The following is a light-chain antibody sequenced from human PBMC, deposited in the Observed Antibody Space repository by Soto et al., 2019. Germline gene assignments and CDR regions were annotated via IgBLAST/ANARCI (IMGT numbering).Light chain of an antibody. J-gene: IGKJ1*01. Sequence: IQMTQPPSSLSASVGDRVTITCQASQNINNYLNWYQQKPGKAPKLLIYSASTLQSGVPSRFSGSGSGTDFTLTITSLQPEDFGTYYCHQTYSTPQTFGQGTKVDIK. CDR1: QNINNY. CDR2: SAS. CDR3: HQTYSTPQT. V-gene: IGKV1-39*01.